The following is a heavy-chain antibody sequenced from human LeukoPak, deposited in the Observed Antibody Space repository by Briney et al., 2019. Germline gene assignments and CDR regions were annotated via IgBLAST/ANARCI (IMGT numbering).Heavy chain of an antibody. CDR1: GFTVSNDY. J-gene: IGHJ4*02. Sequence: GGSLRLSCAASGFTVSNDYMTWVRQAPGKGLEWVSLIYSGGSTYYADSVKGRFTISRDNSKNTVYLQMNSLRAEDTAVYYCARGLRFLEWLFDYWGQGTLVTVSS. V-gene: IGHV3-66*01. D-gene: IGHD3-3*01. CDR3: ARGLRFLEWLFDY. CDR2: IYSGGST.